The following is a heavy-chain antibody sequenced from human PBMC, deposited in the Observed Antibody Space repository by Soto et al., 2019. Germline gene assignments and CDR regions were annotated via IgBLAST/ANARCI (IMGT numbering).Heavy chain of an antibody. Sequence: ASVKVSCKASGYTFNSYAMHWVRQAPGQRLEWMGWINAGNGNTKYSQKFQGRVTITRDTSASTAYMELSSLRSEDTEVYYCARKREPITIFLLVIIVDFDYWG. D-gene: IGHD3-9*01. CDR3: ARKREPITIFLLVIIVDFDY. CDR2: INAGNGNT. CDR1: GYTFNSYA. J-gene: IGHJ4*01. V-gene: IGHV1-3*01.